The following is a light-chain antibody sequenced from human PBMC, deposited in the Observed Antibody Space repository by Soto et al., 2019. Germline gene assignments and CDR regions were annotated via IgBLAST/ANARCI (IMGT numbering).Light chain of an antibody. Sequence: EIVLTQSPGTLSLFAGERATLSCRATQSISSNYLAWYQQKPGQAPMLLIYIASRRDTGIPDRFSGSGSGTDFTLTISRLEPEDSALYYCQQYGTSPWTFGQGTKVEIK. CDR2: IAS. J-gene: IGKJ1*01. CDR1: QSISSNY. CDR3: QQYGTSPWT. V-gene: IGKV3-20*01.